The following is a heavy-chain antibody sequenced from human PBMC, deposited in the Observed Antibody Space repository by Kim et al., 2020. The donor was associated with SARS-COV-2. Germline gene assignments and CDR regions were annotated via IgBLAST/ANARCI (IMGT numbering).Heavy chain of an antibody. J-gene: IGHJ6*02. Sequence: GGSLRLSCAASGFTFSSYAMHWVRQAPGKGLEWVAVISYDGSNKYYADSVKGRFTISRDNSKNTLYLQMNSLRAEDTAVYYCARAEGLSGWSRSRTGYYGMDVWGQGTTVTVSS. CDR2: ISYDGSNK. CDR1: GFTFSSYA. D-gene: IGHD6-19*01. V-gene: IGHV3-30*04. CDR3: ARAEGLSGWSRSRTGYYGMDV.